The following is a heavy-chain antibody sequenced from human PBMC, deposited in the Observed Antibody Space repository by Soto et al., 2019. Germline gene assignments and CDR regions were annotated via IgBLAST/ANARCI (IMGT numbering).Heavy chain of an antibody. D-gene: IGHD4-17*01. V-gene: IGHV1-58*01. CDR3: KADVGGYIYGLARN. CDR2: IDVASANA. CDR1: GDTFSSSA. J-gene: IGHJ4*02. Sequence: SVKLISKARGDTFSSSAAHWLRQSRAHRLKPIGWIDVASANANYTQMLQERITIFRDMSTSTAYMELSSLRPEDTAVKYCKADVGGYIYGLARNLGPGTLVIVSP.